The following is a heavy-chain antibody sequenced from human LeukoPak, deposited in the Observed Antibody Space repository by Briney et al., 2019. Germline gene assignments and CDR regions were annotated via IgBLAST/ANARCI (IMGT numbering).Heavy chain of an antibody. Sequence: PSETLSLTCTVSGGSISSYYWSWIRQPPGKGLEWIGYIYYSGSTNYNPSLKSRVTISVDTSKNQFSLKLSSVTAADTAVYYCARSSIAVAGRGQFQHWGQGTLVTVSS. V-gene: IGHV4-59*01. CDR3: ARSSIAVAGRGQFQH. CDR2: IYYSGST. CDR1: GGSISSYY. J-gene: IGHJ1*01. D-gene: IGHD6-19*01.